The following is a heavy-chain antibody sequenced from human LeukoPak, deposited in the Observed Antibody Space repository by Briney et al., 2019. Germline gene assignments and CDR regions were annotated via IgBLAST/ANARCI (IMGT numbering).Heavy chain of an antibody. Sequence: SETLSLTCTVSGGSISSYYWSWIRQPAGKGLEWIGRIYTSGSTNYNPSLKSRVTMSVDTSKNQFSLKLSSVTAAHTAVYYCARETGYCSGGSCYSVGDWFDPWGQGTLVTVSS. CDR2: IYTSGST. CDR3: ARETGYCSGGSCYSVGDWFDP. D-gene: IGHD2-15*01. CDR1: GGSISSYY. V-gene: IGHV4-4*07. J-gene: IGHJ5*02.